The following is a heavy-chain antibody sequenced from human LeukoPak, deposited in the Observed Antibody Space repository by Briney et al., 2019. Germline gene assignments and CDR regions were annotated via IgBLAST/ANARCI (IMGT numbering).Heavy chain of an antibody. Sequence: SGGSLRLSCAASGFTFSSYGMHWVRQAPGKGLEWVAFLRYDGSNKYYADSVKGRFTISRDNSKNTLYLQMNSLRAEDTAVYYCAKERNYYDSSGYYSVAGGPDYWGQGTLVTVSS. CDR1: GFTFSSYG. V-gene: IGHV3-30*02. CDR3: AKERNYYDSSGYYSVAGGPDY. D-gene: IGHD3-22*01. CDR2: LRYDGSNK. J-gene: IGHJ4*02.